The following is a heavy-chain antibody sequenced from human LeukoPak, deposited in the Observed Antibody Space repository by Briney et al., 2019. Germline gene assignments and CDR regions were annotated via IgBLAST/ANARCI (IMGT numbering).Heavy chain of an antibody. J-gene: IGHJ4*02. CDR3: ASGGYSSSCPFDY. D-gene: IGHD6-13*01. Sequence: SETLSLTCTVSGGSISSYYWSWIRQPPGKGLEWIGYIYYSGSTNYNPSLKSRVTISVDTSKNQFSLKLSSVTAADTAVYYCASGGYSSSCPFDYWGQGTLVTVSS. CDR1: GGSISSYY. V-gene: IGHV4-59*01. CDR2: IYYSGST.